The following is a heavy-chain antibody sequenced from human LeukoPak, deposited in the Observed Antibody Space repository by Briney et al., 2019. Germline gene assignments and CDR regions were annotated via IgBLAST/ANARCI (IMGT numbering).Heavy chain of an antibody. Sequence: SETLSLTCTVSGGSISSSSYYWGWIRQPPGQGLEWIGSIYYSGSTDNNPSLQSRVTISVDTSRNQFSLKLSSVTAADTAVYYCARLSGYVHYFDYWGQGTLVTVSS. V-gene: IGHV4-39*01. CDR3: ARLSGYVHYFDY. CDR1: GGSISSSSYY. J-gene: IGHJ4*02. D-gene: IGHD5-12*01. CDR2: IYYSGST.